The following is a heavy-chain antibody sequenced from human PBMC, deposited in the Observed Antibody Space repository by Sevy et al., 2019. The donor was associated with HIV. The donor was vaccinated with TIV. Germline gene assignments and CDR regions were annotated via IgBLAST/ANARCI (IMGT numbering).Heavy chain of an antibody. CDR2: IRQDGNEI. J-gene: IGHJ4*02. V-gene: IGHV3-7*01. Sequence: GGSLRLSCRGSGFTFSSFWMQWVRQAPGKGLEWVANIRQDGNEIYYVDSVKGRFTISRDNAKNALYLQMDGLRVEDTAVYYCARRYFDLWGRGTQVTVSS. CDR1: GFTFSSFW. CDR3: ARRYFDL.